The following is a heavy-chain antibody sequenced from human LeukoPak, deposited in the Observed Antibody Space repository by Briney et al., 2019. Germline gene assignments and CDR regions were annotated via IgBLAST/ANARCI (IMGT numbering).Heavy chain of an antibody. D-gene: IGHD2-15*01. CDR3: VKDLKKAAEYCFDY. J-gene: IGHJ4*02. Sequence: AGGSLRLSCSASGFSFSSYAMHWVRQAPGKGLEYVSAISGNGGTTYYADSVKGRFTISRDNSKNTLYLQMSSLRAEDTAVYYCVKDLKKAAEYCFDYWGQGTLVTVSS. CDR1: GFSFSSYA. V-gene: IGHV3-64D*06. CDR2: ISGNGGTT.